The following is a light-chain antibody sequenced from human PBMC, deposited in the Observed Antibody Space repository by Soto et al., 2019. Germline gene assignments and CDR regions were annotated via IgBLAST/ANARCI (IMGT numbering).Light chain of an antibody. CDR3: SSYTQRYILV. Sequence: QSALPQPASVSGSPGQSITISFTGTSSDVGDDGFVSWYQQYPGKAPKLMIYKVSNRPSGVSNLFSGSRSANTASLTISGLQAEDEADYYCSSYTQRYILVFGGGTKVTVL. J-gene: IGLJ3*02. CDR1: SSDVGDDGF. V-gene: IGLV2-14*01. CDR2: KVS.